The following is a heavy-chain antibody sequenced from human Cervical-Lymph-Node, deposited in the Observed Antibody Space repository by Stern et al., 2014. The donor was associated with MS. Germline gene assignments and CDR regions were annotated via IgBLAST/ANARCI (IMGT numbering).Heavy chain of an antibody. CDR2: IYHSGST. Sequence: MQLVESGPGLVKPSQTLSLTCTVSGGSITSGNYYWSWIRQHPGKGLEWIGSIYHSGSTYYNPPLKSRVNTSVDTSKNQFSLKLSSVTAADTAVYYCARGSREVLLPRFYFDYWGQGTLVTVSS. J-gene: IGHJ4*02. CDR1: GGSITSGNYY. D-gene: IGHD3-3*01. V-gene: IGHV4-31*03. CDR3: ARGSREVLLPRFYFDY.